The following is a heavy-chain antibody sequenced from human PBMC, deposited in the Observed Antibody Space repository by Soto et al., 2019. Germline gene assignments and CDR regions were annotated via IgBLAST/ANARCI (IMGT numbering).Heavy chain of an antibody. Sequence: QVQLVQSGAEVKKPGASVKVSCQASGYIFTSYIITWVRQAPGQGLEWMGWISAYDGNRGYAQKLQGRVTMTTDASTCTAYMELRSLTSDDTAVYFGARGQFPGGRLGFRKVDYSSWYFFDYWGQGTLVIVSS. CDR1: GYIFTSYI. J-gene: IGHJ4*02. CDR2: ISAYDGNR. V-gene: IGHV1-18*01. CDR3: ARGQFPGGRLGFRKVDYSSWYFFDY. D-gene: IGHD6-13*01.